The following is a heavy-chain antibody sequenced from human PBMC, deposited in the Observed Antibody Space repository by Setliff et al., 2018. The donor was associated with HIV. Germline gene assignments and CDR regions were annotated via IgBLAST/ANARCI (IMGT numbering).Heavy chain of an antibody. CDR2: IYTGGSP. CDR3: ARQAQWEFGDDSFDI. J-gene: IGHJ3*02. Sequence: PSETLSLTCTVSGGSISSGRYYWSWIRQPAGKGLEWIGHIYTGGSPNYNPSLMSRVTISIDTSKDQLSLKLNSVTAADTAVYYCARQAQWEFGDDSFDIWGQGTMVTVSS. D-gene: IGHD3-10*01. CDR1: GGSISSGRYY. V-gene: IGHV4-61*09.